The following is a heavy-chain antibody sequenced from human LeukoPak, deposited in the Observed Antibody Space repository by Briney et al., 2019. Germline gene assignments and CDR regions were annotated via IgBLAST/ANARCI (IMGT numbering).Heavy chain of an antibody. J-gene: IGHJ3*02. D-gene: IGHD3-10*01. CDR3: ARDWSGKNAFDI. Sequence: SETLSLTCAVSGGSINNFYWTWIRQPPGKGLEWIGYIYYSGSTNYNPSLKSRVTISVDTSKNQFSLKLSSVTAADTAVYYCARDWSGKNAFDIWGQGTMVTVSS. CDR1: GGSINNFY. V-gene: IGHV4-59*01. CDR2: IYYSGST.